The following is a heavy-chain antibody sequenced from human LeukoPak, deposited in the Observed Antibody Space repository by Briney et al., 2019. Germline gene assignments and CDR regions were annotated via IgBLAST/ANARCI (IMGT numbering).Heavy chain of an antibody. J-gene: IGHJ6*02. V-gene: IGHV3-33*06. CDR3: AQGRLLGAPWGMDV. D-gene: IGHD1-26*01. Sequence: SGGSLRPSCAASGFTFSSYGMHWVRQAPGKGLEWVAVIWYDGSNKYYADSVKGQFTISRDNSKNTLYLQMNSLRAEDTAVYYCAQGRLLGAPWGMDVWGQGTTVTVSS. CDR2: IWYDGSNK. CDR1: GFTFSSYG.